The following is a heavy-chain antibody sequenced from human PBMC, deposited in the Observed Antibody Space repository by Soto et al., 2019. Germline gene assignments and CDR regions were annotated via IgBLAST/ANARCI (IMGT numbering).Heavy chain of an antibody. J-gene: IGHJ6*02. CDR3: ARAPRGYGMDV. Sequence: SETLSLTCTVSGDSVSSNSWWSWVRQPPGKGLEWIGEIHHSGSTNYNSSLTSRVSISIDKSKNQFSLNLYSVTAADAAVFYCARAPRGYGMDVWGQGTTVAVSS. V-gene: IGHV4-4*02. CDR2: IHHSGST. CDR1: GDSVSSNSW.